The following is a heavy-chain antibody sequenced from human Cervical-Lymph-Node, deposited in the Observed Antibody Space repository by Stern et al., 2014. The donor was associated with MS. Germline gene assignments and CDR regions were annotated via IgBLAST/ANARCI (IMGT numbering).Heavy chain of an antibody. CDR1: GFTFRSYA. D-gene: IGHD3-10*01. J-gene: IGHJ5*02. CDR2: ISGSGGYT. Sequence: EVQLVESGGGLIHPGGSLRLSCEVSGFTFRSYAMGWVRPSPGKGLEWVSSISGSGGYTYYTESVKGRFTISRDNSKNPLYLQMSSLRAEDTALYYCAQHRDAYTSGSGGSCGQGTLVTVSS. V-gene: IGHV3-23*04. CDR3: AQHRDAYTSGSGGS.